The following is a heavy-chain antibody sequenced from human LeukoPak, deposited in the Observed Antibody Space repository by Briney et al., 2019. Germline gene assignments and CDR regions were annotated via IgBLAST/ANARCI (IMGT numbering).Heavy chain of an antibody. D-gene: IGHD2-8*01. CDR3: SNGIYDRSY. J-gene: IGHJ4*02. CDR2: IKQDGSEA. V-gene: IGHV3-7*01. CDR1: GFTFTTYW. Sequence: GGSLRLSCAASGFTFTTYWMAWVRQAPGKGLEWVANIKQDGSEAVYADSVRGRFTISRDSAKNSLYLQMNSLRVEDTAVYYCSNGIYDRSYWGQGTLVTVSS.